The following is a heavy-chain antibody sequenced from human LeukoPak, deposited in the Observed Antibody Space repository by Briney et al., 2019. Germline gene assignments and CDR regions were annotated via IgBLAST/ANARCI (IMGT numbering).Heavy chain of an antibody. J-gene: IGHJ5*02. D-gene: IGHD2-2*01. V-gene: IGHV1-8*01. CDR2: MNPNSGNT. Sequence: ASVTVSCKASGYTFTSYDINWVRQATGQGLEWMGWMNPNSGNTGYAQKFQGRVTMTRNTSISTAYMELSSLRSEDTAVYYCAREDQLLRRWFDPWGQGTLVTVSS. CDR1: GYTFTSYD. CDR3: AREDQLLRRWFDP.